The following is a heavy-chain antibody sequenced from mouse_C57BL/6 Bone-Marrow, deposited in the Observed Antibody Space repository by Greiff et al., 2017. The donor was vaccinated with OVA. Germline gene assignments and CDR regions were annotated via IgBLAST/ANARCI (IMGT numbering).Heavy chain of an antibody. J-gene: IGHJ2*01. D-gene: IGHD1-1*01. CDR1: GFSFNTYA. V-gene: IGHV10-1*01. CDR2: IRSKSNNYAT. CDR3: VRHEGYGTGFDY. Sequence: EVHLVESGGGLVQPKGSLKLSCAASGFSFNTYAMNWVRQAPGKGLEWVARIRSKSNNYATYYADSVKDRFTISRYDSESMLYLQMNNLKTEETAMYSCVRHEGYGTGFDYWGQGTTLTVSS.